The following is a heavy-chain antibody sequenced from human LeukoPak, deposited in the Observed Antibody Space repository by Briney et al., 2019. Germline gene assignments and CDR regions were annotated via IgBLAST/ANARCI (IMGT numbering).Heavy chain of an antibody. V-gene: IGHV4-59*08. CDR3: ARHVPYDSSDYTLTY. CDR2: IYYSGST. D-gene: IGHD3-22*01. J-gene: IGHJ4*02. Sequence: PSETLSLTCTVSGDSISNYFWSWIRQPPGKELEYIGYIYYSGSTNYNPCLKSRVTISADTSKNQLSLKLNSVTAADTAVYYCARHVPYDSSDYTLTYWGQGTLVTVSS. CDR1: GDSISNYF.